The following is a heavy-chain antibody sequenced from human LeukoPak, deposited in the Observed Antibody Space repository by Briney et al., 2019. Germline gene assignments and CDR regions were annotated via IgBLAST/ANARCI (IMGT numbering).Heavy chain of an antibody. CDR3: AKAGTTSIDYSGMDV. J-gene: IGHJ6*02. CDR2: ISGSGGST. V-gene: IGHV3-23*01. Sequence: PGASLRLSCAASGFTFSSYTMSWVRQAPGKGLEWVSAISGSGGSTYCADSVKGRFTTSRDNSKNTLWLQMNSLRAEDSAVYYCAKAGTTSIDYSGMDVWGQGTTVTVSS. CDR1: GFTFSSYT. D-gene: IGHD1-7*01.